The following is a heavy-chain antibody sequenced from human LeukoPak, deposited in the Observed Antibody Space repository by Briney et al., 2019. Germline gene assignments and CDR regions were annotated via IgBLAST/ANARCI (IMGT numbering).Heavy chain of an antibody. J-gene: IGHJ2*01. CDR3: AREVGGYSYGYRPTELCWYFDL. V-gene: IGHV4-4*02. CDR1: GVSISSNLW. Sequence: SETLSLTCAVSGVSISSNLWWTWVRQPPGKGLEWIAEIHHSGSINYNPSLKSRVTISVDKAKNQFSLNLNSVTAADTAVYYCAREVGGYSYGYRPTELCWYFDLWGRGTLVTVSS. CDR2: IHHSGSI. D-gene: IGHD5-18*01.